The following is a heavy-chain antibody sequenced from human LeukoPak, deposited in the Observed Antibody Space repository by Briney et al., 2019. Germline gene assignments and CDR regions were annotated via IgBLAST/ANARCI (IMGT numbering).Heavy chain of an antibody. J-gene: IGHJ4*02. CDR3: ARGLGYSYGYGIDY. V-gene: IGHV3-23*01. Sequence: PGGSLRLSCAASGFTFSSFAMTWVRQVPGKGLEWVSSISGSGGGTYRAGSVKGRFTISRDNSKNTLYLQMNSLRAEDTAVYSCARGLGYSYGYGIDYWGQGTLVIASS. CDR1: GFTFSSFA. D-gene: IGHD5-18*01. CDR2: ISGSGGGT.